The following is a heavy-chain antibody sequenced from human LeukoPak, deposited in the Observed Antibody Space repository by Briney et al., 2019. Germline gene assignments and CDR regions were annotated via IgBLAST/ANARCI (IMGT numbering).Heavy chain of an antibody. D-gene: IGHD1-26*01. CDR2: IKQDGSEK. Sequence: GGSLRLSCAASGFTFSSYWMSWVRQAPGKGLEWVANIKQDGSEKYYVDSVKGRFTISRDNAKNSLYLQMNSLRAEDTAVYYCARGGRGSYPRVQGRYYYYYMDVWGKGTTVTVSS. CDR1: GFTFSSYW. J-gene: IGHJ6*03. CDR3: ARGGRGSYPRVQGRYYYYYMDV. V-gene: IGHV3-7*01.